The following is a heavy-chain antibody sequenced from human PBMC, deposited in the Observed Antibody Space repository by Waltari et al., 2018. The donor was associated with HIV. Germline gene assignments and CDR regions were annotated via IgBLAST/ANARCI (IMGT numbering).Heavy chain of an antibody. CDR1: GFSFSTYA. V-gene: IGHV3-23*01. CDR2: ISDRGDNT. Sequence: EVHVLESVGGLVQPGGSLRLSCGFSGFSFSTYAMGWVRQGPWKGLEWISVISDRGDNTYYAESVKGRFVISRDNSNNTLYLQLNSLRAEDTAVYHCARGGWTRSSWFDPWGQGTLVTVSS. CDR3: ARGGWTRSSWFDP. J-gene: IGHJ5*02. D-gene: IGHD5-12*01.